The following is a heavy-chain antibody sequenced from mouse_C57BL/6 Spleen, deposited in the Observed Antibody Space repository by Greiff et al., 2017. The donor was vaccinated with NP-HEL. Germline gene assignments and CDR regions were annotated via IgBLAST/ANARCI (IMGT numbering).Heavy chain of an antibody. J-gene: IGHJ3*01. CDR1: GYAFSSSW. CDR3: AREGDSSGLRFAY. V-gene: IGHV1-82*01. D-gene: IGHD3-2*02. CDR2: IYPGDGDT. Sequence: QVQLQQSGPELVKPGASVKISCKASGYAFSSSWMNWVKQRPGKGLEWIGRIYPGDGDTNYNGKFKGKATLTADKSSSTAYMQLSSLTSEDSAVYFCAREGDSSGLRFAYWGQGTLVTVSA.